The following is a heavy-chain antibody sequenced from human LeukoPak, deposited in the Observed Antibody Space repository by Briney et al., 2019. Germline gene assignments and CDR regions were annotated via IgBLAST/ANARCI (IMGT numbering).Heavy chain of an antibody. CDR3: ARGGTSGCLDY. V-gene: IGHV3-74*01. D-gene: IGHD6-19*01. CDR1: GFTFSKYW. CDR2: IKTDGSST. Sequence: GGSLRLSCAASGFTFSKYWMLWVRQAPGKGLVWVSRIKTDGSSTSYADSVKGRFTISRDNAKNTLYLQMNTMSAEDTAVYFCARGGTSGCLDYWGQGTLVTVSS. J-gene: IGHJ4*02.